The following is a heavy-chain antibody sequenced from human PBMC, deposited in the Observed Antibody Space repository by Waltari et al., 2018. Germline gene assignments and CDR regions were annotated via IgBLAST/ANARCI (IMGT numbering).Heavy chain of an antibody. D-gene: IGHD3-22*01. J-gene: IGHJ4*02. CDR2: LTYSGDNT. CDR3: AKAHYDSSGYFSDFDH. Sequence: EVQLLESGGDLVQPGGSLRLSCVASGFTFSNYAFSWVRQAPGKGLEWVSTLTYSGDNTHYADSAKGRFTISRDISKRTLYLQMNSLRAEDTAVYYCAKAHYDSSGYFSDFDHWGQGTLVTVSS. CDR1: GFTFSNYA. V-gene: IGHV3-23*01.